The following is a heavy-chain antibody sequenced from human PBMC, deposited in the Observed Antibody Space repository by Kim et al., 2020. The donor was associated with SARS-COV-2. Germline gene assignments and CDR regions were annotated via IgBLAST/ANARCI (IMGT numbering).Heavy chain of an antibody. V-gene: IGHV1-2*02. Sequence: NHAPKFQGRVTMPRDTSSSTAYMELSRLGSDDTAVYYCARSVVVPAAIDYWGQGTLVTVSS. D-gene: IGHD2-2*01. CDR3: ARSVVVPAAIDY. J-gene: IGHJ4*02.